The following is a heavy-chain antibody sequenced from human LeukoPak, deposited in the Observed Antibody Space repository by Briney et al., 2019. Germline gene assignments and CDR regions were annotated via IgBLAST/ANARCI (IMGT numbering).Heavy chain of an antibody. CDR2: IYHSGST. V-gene: IGHV4-38-2*01. CDR3: ARHANSGSNYEGY. Sequence: PSETLSLTCAVSGYSISGGYYWGWSRPPRGGGVGGIGSIYHSGSTYYNPSLKRRVTISVDTSKNQFSLKLSSVTAADTAVYYCARHANSGSNYEGYWGQGTLVTVSS. D-gene: IGHD1-26*01. J-gene: IGHJ4*02. CDR1: GYSISGGYY.